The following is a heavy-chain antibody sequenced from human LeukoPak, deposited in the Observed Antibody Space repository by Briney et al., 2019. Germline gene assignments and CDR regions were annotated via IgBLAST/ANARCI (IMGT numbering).Heavy chain of an antibody. D-gene: IGHD4-17*01. J-gene: IGHJ4*02. V-gene: IGHV3-74*01. CDR2: INSDESNT. Sequence: PGGSLRPSRAASGFTFSTYWMHWVRQAPGKGLVWVSRINSDESNTNYADSVKGRFTISRDNAKNTLYLQINSLRAEDTAVYYCARDDYGDYFFPYWGQGTLVTVSS. CDR3: ARDDYGDYFFPY. CDR1: GFTFSTYW.